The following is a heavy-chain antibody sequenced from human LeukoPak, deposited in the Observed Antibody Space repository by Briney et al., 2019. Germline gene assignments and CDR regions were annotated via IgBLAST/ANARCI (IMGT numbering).Heavy chain of an antibody. Sequence: GASVKVSCKASGYTFTSYGISWVRQAPGQGLEWMGWISAYNGNTNYAQKLQGRVTMTTDTSTSTAYMELRSLRSDDTAVYYCASSGSVSYYQPLDYWGQGTLVTVSS. V-gene: IGHV1-18*01. J-gene: IGHJ4*02. CDR3: ASSGSVSYYQPLDY. D-gene: IGHD3-10*01. CDR1: GYTFTSYG. CDR2: ISAYNGNT.